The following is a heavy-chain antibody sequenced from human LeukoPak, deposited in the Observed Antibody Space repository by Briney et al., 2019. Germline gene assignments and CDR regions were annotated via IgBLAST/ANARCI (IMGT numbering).Heavy chain of an antibody. CDR3: AKGGYSSGWYEDVNAFDI. CDR2: IKQDGSEK. V-gene: IGHV3-7*01. J-gene: IGHJ3*02. Sequence: PGGSLRLSCAASGFTFSSYWMSWVRQAPGKGLEWVANIKQDGSEKYYVDSVKGRFTISRDNAKNSLYLQMNSLRAEDTAVYYCAKGGYSSGWYEDVNAFDIWGQGTMVTVSS. CDR1: GFTFSSYW. D-gene: IGHD6-19*01.